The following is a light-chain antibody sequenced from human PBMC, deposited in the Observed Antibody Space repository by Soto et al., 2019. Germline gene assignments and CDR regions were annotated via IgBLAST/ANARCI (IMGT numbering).Light chain of an antibody. V-gene: IGLV2-14*01. J-gene: IGLJ1*01. CDR3: NSYRHSTTLV. Sequence: QSALTQPASVSGSPGQSITISCTGTSSDVGGYNSVSWFQQHPSKAPKLIIYEVSHRPSGVSIRFSGSKSGNTASLTISELQAEDEADYYCNSYRHSTTLVFGTGTKITVL. CDR2: EVS. CDR1: SSDVGGYNS.